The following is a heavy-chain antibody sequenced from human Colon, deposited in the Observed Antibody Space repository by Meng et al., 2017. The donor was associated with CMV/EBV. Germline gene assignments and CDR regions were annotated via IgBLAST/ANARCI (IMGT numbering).Heavy chain of an antibody. D-gene: IGHD3-22*01. Sequence: GESLKISCVASAFTFSNYAMSWVRQAPGKGLEWVSGVGGSGGSKFNADSVKGRFTISKDNSKNTLYLQMDSLRAEDTAVYYCAKASDHYYDFYFDSWGQGTLVTVSS. CDR3: AKASDHYYDFYFDS. J-gene: IGHJ4*02. V-gene: IGHV3-23*01. CDR2: VGGSGGSK. CDR1: AFTFSNYA.